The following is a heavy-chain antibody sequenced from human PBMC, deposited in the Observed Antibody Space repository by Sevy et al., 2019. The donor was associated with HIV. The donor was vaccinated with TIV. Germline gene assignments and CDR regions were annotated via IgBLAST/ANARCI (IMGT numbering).Heavy chain of an antibody. J-gene: IGHJ6*02. V-gene: IGHV3-21*01. CDR2: ISGSGSDI. CDR1: GFTFTSYY. Sequence: GGSLRLSCVASGFTFTSYYMNWVRQAPGKGLEWVSCISGSGSDIYYTESVKGRFTISRDNAKSSRYLQLNSLRAEDAAVYYCAKYSSSTNYYYGMDVWGQGTTVTVSS. CDR3: AKYSSSTNYYYGMDV. D-gene: IGHD6-6*01.